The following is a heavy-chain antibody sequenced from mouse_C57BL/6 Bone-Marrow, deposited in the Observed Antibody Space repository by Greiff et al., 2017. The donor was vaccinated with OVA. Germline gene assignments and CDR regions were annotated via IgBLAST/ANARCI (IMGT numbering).Heavy chain of an antibody. D-gene: IGHD1-1*01. CDR3: ARQGDYYGSRWFAY. J-gene: IGHJ3*01. V-gene: IGHV5-12*01. CDR1: GFTFSDYY. Sequence: EVQLVESGGGLVQPGGSLKLSCAASGFTFSDYYMYWVRQTPEKRLEWVAYISNGGGSTYYPDTVKGRFTISRDNAKNTLYLQMSRLKSEDTAMYYCARQGDYYGSRWFAYWGQVTLVTVSA. CDR2: ISNGGGST.